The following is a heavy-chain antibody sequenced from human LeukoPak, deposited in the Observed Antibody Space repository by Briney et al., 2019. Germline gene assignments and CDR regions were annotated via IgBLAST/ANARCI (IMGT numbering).Heavy chain of an antibody. CDR1: GYSMSSGFN. CDR2: IHHSGST. D-gene: IGHD3-22*01. V-gene: IGHV4-38-2*02. J-gene: IGHJ5*02. CDR3: ARGSGSSDYYYVYH. Sequence: SETLSLTCIVSGYSMSSGFNWGWIRQPPGKGLEWIGSIHHSGSTYHSPSLKSRVTISVDTSKNQFSLKLSSVTAADTAVYYCARGSGSSDYYYVYHWGQGTLVIVSS.